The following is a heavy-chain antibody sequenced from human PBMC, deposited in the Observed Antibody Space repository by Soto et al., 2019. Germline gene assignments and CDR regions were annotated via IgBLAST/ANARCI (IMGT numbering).Heavy chain of an antibody. CDR2: MNPNSGNT. J-gene: IGHJ4*02. CDR1: GYTFTSYD. Sequence: ASVKVSCKASGYTFTSYDINWVRQATGQGLEWMGWMNPNSGNTGYAQKFQGRVTMTRNTSISTAYMELSSLRSEDTAVYYCARGGVFFFAAPTNPFDERGQGAPVTVSS. V-gene: IGHV1-8*01. CDR3: ARGGVFFFAAPTNPFDE. D-gene: IGHD3-10*01.